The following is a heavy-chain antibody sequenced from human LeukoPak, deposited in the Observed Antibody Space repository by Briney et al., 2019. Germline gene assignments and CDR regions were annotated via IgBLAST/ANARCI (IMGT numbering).Heavy chain of an antibody. CDR3: ARAGHNSNSGGYDF. CDR1: GYTFIDHY. V-gene: IGHV1-2*02. J-gene: IGHJ4*02. CDR2: IDPDTGDT. Sequence: ASVKVSCKPSGYTFIDHYLHWVRQAPGQGLESLGWIDPDTGDTNYPQKFQGRVTMSRDTSISTAYMELNRLRSDDTAVYYCARAGHNSNSGGYDFWGRGTLVTVPS. D-gene: IGHD3-22*01.